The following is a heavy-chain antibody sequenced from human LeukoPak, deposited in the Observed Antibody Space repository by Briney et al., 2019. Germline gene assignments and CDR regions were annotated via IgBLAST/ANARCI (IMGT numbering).Heavy chain of an antibody. CDR3: AKTPLGYYYDSSGYYVGVFDY. D-gene: IGHD3-22*01. Sequence: GGSLRLSCAASGFTFSSYAMHWVRQAPGKGLEWVAVISYDGSNKYYADSVKGRFTISRDNSKNTLYLQMNSLRAEDTAVYYCAKTPLGYYYDSSGYYVGVFDYWGQGTLVTVSS. CDR2: ISYDGSNK. J-gene: IGHJ4*02. V-gene: IGHV3-30*07. CDR1: GFTFSSYA.